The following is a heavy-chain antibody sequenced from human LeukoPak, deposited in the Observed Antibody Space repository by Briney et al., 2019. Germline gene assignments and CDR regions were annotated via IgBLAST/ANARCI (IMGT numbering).Heavy chain of an antibody. CDR3: ARDGNSGYDLTYYYGMDV. Sequence: PGGSLRLSCAASGFTFSSYWMHWVRHTPGKGLVWVSRIKGDGSSTSYADSVKGRFTISRDNSKNTLYLQMNSLRAEDTALYYCARDGNSGYDLTYYYGMDVWGQGTTVTVSS. D-gene: IGHD5-12*01. CDR2: IKGDGSST. V-gene: IGHV3-74*01. J-gene: IGHJ6*02. CDR1: GFTFSSYW.